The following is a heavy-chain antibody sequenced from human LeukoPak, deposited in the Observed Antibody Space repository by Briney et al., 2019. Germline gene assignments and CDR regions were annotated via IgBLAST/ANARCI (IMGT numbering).Heavy chain of an antibody. D-gene: IGHD5-24*01. J-gene: IGHJ4*02. CDR1: GYTFSAYN. CDR3: GRTWIELWTPDFDY. CDR2: INCNSGDT. V-gene: IGHV1-2*06. Sequence: ASVKVSCKASGYTFSAYNIHWVRQAPGHGLEWMGRINCNSGDTKYAQKFQGRVTMTRDTSMSTVYMELSGLRSDDTAVFFCGRTWIELWTPDFDYWGQGTLVTVSS.